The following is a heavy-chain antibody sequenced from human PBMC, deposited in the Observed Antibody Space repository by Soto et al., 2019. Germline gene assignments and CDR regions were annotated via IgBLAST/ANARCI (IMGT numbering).Heavy chain of an antibody. V-gene: IGHV4-4*02. J-gene: IGHJ5*01. CDR1: AASVSSGDW. CDR2: IFHSGAT. CDR3: ARGYGTARRWFDF. D-gene: IGHD5-18*01. Sequence: SETLSLTCAVSAASVSSGDWLTWFLQSPWKGPECIGEIFHSGATNYNPSLKSRVDISMDKSKNQFSLRLTSVTAADTAVYYCARGYGTARRWFDFWGQGTLVTVSS.